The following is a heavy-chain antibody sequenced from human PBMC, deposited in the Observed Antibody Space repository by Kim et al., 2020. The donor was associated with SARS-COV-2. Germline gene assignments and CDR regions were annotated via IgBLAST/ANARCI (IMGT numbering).Heavy chain of an antibody. V-gene: IGHV3-23*01. Sequence: YYADSVKGRFTISRDNSKNTLYLQMNSLRAEDTAVYYCAKASSGWYGADYWGQGTLVTVSS. CDR3: AKASSGWYGADY. J-gene: IGHJ4*02. D-gene: IGHD6-19*01.